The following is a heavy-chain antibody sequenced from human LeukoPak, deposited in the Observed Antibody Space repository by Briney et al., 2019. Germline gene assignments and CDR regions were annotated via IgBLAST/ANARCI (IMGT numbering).Heavy chain of an antibody. D-gene: IGHD2-21*02. CDR3: AKDGLKHTVVVTAIGGDYGMDV. Sequence: GGSLRLSCAASGFTFSSYAMSWVRQAPGKGLEWVSAISGSGGSTYYADSVKGRFTISRDNSKNTLYLQMNSLRAEDTAVYYCAKDGLKHTVVVTAIGGDYGMDVWGQGTTVTVSS. CDR2: ISGSGGST. V-gene: IGHV3-23*01. J-gene: IGHJ6*02. CDR1: GFTFSSYA.